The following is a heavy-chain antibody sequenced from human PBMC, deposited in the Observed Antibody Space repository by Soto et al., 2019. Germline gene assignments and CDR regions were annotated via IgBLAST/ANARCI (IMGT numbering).Heavy chain of an antibody. V-gene: IGHV3-23*01. J-gene: IGHJ6*02. CDR3: AKRAGISRGYYYGMDV. D-gene: IGHD6-19*01. CDR2: ISGSGGST. Sequence: EVQLLESGGGLVQPGGSLRLSCAASGFTFSSYAMSWVRQAPGKGLEWVSAISGSGGSTHYADSVKGRFTISRDNSKNTLYLQMNSLRAEDTAVYYCAKRAGISRGYYYGMDVWGQGTTVSVSS. CDR1: GFTFSSYA.